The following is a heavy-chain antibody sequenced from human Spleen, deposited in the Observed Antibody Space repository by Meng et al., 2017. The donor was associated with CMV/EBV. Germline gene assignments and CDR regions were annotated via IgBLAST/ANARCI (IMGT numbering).Heavy chain of an antibody. CDR3: ARGPDKFDP. CDR1: KSTLTDYY. CDR2: INPHSGDT. Sequence: KVSCRNSKSTLTDYYVHWVRQAPGQGLEWMGWINPHSGDTGSAQKFQGRVTLTRDTSISTVYMELTGLNFDDTALYYCARGPDKFDPWGQGTLVTVSS. J-gene: IGHJ5*02. V-gene: IGHV1-2*02.